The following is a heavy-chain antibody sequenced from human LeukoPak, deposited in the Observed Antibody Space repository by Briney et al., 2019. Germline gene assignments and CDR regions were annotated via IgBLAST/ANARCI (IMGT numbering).Heavy chain of an antibody. V-gene: IGHV3-74*01. CDR2: INSDGSST. Sequence: GGSLRLSCAASGFTFSSYWMHWVRQAPGKGLVWVSRINSDGSSTSYADSVKGRFTISRDNAENTVYLQMNSLRAEDTAVYYCARVLSGSWDWFDPWGQGTLVTVSS. J-gene: IGHJ5*02. CDR3: ARVLSGSWDWFDP. D-gene: IGHD3-22*01. CDR1: GFTFSSYW.